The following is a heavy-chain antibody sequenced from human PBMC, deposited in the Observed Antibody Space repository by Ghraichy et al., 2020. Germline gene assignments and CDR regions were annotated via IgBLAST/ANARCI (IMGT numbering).Heavy chain of an antibody. Sequence: SETLSLTCAVYGGSFSGYYWSWIRQPPGKGLEWIGEINHSGSTNYNPSLKSRVTISVDTSKNQFSLKLSSVTAADTAVYYCAREGGGDYYDSSGYYYRGYYYYGMDVWGQGTTVTVSS. CDR2: INHSGST. V-gene: IGHV4-34*01. D-gene: IGHD3-22*01. CDR3: AREGGGDYYDSSGYYYRGYYYYGMDV. CDR1: GGSFSGYY. J-gene: IGHJ6*02.